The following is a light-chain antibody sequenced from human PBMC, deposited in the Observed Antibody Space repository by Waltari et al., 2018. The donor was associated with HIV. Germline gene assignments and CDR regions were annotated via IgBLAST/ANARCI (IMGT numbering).Light chain of an antibody. Sequence: DIVMTHSPLSLPVIPGEPASISCRSSQSLLHSNGYNYLDWYLQKPGPSPQLLIYLGSNRASGVPDRFSGSGSGTDFTLKISRVEAEDVGVYYCMQALQTPGTFGQGTKVEIK. V-gene: IGKV2-28*01. CDR3: MQALQTPGT. CDR2: LGS. CDR1: QSLLHSNGYNY. J-gene: IGKJ1*01.